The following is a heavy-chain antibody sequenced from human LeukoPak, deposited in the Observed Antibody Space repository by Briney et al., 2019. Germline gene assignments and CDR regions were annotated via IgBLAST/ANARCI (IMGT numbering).Heavy chain of an antibody. CDR3: ARDLQPVIQPTAILGY. CDR2: ISYDGSNK. J-gene: IGHJ4*02. V-gene: IGHV3-30-3*01. D-gene: IGHD2-2*02. CDR1: GFTFSSCA. Sequence: GGSLRLSCAASGFTFSSCALHWVRQAPGKGLEWVATISYDGSNKYYADSVRGRFTISRHNSKNTLYVQMNSLRDEDTAIYYCARDLQPVIQPTAILGYWGQGTLVTVSS.